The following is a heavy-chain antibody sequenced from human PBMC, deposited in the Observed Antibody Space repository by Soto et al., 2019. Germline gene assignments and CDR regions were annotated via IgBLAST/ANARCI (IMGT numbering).Heavy chain of an antibody. CDR2: TYYRSKWYN. J-gene: IGHJ5*02. CDR1: GDSVSSNSAA. V-gene: IGHV6-1*01. D-gene: IGHD6-13*01. CDR3: ARGVSSSSWSGSGWYNWFDP. Sequence: PSQTLSLTCAISGDSVSSNSAAWNWIRQSPSRGLEWLGRTYYRSKWYNDYAVSVKSRITINPDTSKNQFSLQLNSVTPEDTAVYYCARGVSSSSWSGSGWYNWFDPWGQGTLVTVSS.